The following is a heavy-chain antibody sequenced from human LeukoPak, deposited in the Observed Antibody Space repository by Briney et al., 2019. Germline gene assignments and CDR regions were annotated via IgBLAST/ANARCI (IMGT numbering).Heavy chain of an antibody. V-gene: IGHV4-59*01. J-gene: IGHJ4*02. CDR3: ARANWVHDC. Sequence: PSETLSLTCTVSGGSISTYYWTWIRQPPAKGLEWIGYIYYTGSTNYNPSLKSRVTISVDTSKNQFSLRLSSVTAADTAVYYCARANWVHDCWGQGTLVTVSS. CDR1: GGSISTYY. D-gene: IGHD1-1*01. CDR2: IYYTGST.